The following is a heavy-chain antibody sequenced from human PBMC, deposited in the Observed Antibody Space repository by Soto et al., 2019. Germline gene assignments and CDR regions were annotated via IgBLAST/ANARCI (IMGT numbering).Heavy chain of an antibody. V-gene: IGHV6-1*01. CDR1: GDSVSSNSAA. Sequence: SQTLSLTCVISGDSVSSNSAAWNWIRQSPSRGLEWLGRTYYRSKWYNDYAVSVKSRITINPDTSKNQFSLQLNSVTPEDTAVYYCARAGDYDFWSGYTRQYYYYAMDVWGQGTTVTVSS. CDR3: ARAGDYDFWSGYTRQYYYYAMDV. D-gene: IGHD3-3*01. J-gene: IGHJ6*02. CDR2: TYYRSKWYN.